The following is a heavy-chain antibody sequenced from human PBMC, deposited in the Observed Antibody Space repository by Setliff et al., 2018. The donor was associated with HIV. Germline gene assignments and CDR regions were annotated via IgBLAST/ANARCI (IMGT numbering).Heavy chain of an antibody. Sequence: GGSLRLSCAASGFTFSSYWMNWVRQAPGKGLEWVANIKQDGNEKHYIDSVKGRFTISRDNAKSSLYLQMSSLRADDTAVFYCARVLSGNSYDVSDFWGQGTLVTVSS. CDR3: ARVLSGNSYDVSDF. CDR1: GFTFSSYW. J-gene: IGHJ4*02. CDR2: IKQDGNEK. D-gene: IGHD3-10*01. V-gene: IGHV3-7*01.